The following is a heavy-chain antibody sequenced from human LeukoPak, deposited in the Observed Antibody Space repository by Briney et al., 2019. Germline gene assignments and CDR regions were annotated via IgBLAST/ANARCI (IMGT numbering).Heavy chain of an antibody. CDR3: AKDLLSGELGN. Sequence: GRSLRLSCAASGFTSSSYGMHWVRQAPGKGLEWVAVIWYDGSNKYYADSVKGRFTISRDNSKNTLYLQMNSLRAEDTAVYYCAKDLLSGELGNWGQGTMVTVSS. CDR2: IWYDGSNK. J-gene: IGHJ3*01. V-gene: IGHV3-33*06. CDR1: GFTSSSYG. D-gene: IGHD7-27*01.